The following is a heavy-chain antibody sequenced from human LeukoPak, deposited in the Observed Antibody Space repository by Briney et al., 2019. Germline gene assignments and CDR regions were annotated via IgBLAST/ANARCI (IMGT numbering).Heavy chain of an antibody. Sequence: GASVKVSCKASGYTFDENHIHWVRQAPGQGLEWMGWINPNSGGTNYAQKFQGRVTMTRDTSISTAYMELSRLRSDDTAVYYCARERTWIQLWLRNLDYWGQGTLVTVSS. J-gene: IGHJ4*02. CDR2: INPNSGGT. D-gene: IGHD5-18*01. CDR3: ARERTWIQLWLRNLDY. CDR1: GYTFDENH. V-gene: IGHV1-2*02.